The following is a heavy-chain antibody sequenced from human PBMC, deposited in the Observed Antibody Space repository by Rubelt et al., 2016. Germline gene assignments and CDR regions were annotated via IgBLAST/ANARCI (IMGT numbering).Heavy chain of an antibody. D-gene: IGHD2-15*01. V-gene: IGHV4-4*02. CDR3: SRGNLGSGGSRYGMDV. J-gene: IGHJ6*02. CDR1: SGSINSNNW. Sequence: QVQLQESGPGLVKTSGTLSLNCAVSSGSINSNNWWSWVRQSPEKGLEWIGEIYHSGSTNYSPYLKSRVTISLDKSKNHISLTMTSVTAADTAVYYCSRGNLGSGGSRYGMDVWGQGTTVTVSS. CDR2: IYHSGST.